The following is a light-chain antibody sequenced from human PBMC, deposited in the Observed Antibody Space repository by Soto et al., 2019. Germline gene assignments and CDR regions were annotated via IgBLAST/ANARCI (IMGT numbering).Light chain of an antibody. CDR2: KAS. J-gene: IGKJ5*01. Sequence: IQLTQSPSTLSSSVGDRVTITWQASQRMSNWLAWYQQKPGKAPKLLIYKASSLQSGVPSRFRGSGSGTEFTLTISSLQPDDFETYYCQQYNSFPFTFGQGTRLEIK. V-gene: IGKV1-5*03. CDR1: QRMSNW. CDR3: QQYNSFPFT.